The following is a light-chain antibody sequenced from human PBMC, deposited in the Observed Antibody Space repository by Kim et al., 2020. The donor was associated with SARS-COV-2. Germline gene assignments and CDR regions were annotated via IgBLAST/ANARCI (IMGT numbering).Light chain of an antibody. CDR1: QTISSW. CDR2: RAS. Sequence: DIQMTQSPSTLSASVGDTVTISCRASQTISSWLAWYQQRPGKAPNLLVHRASSLERGVPSRFSGSGSGTEFTLTINSLQPEDFAIYYCQQYSSSSPTFGQGTKVDIK. CDR3: QQYSSSSPT. J-gene: IGKJ1*01. V-gene: IGKV1-5*03.